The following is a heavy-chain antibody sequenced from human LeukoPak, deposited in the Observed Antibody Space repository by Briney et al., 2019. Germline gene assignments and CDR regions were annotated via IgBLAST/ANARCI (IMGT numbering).Heavy chain of an antibody. J-gene: IGHJ4*02. V-gene: IGHV4-4*07. D-gene: IGHD2-2*01. CDR2: IYTSGST. CDR3: ARQKSRDIVVVPAASSGFDY. Sequence: PSETLSLTCTVSGGSISSYYWSWIRQPAGKGLEWIGRIYTSGSTNYNPSLKSRVTMSVDTSKNQFSLKLSSVTAADTAVYYCARQKSRDIVVVPAASSGFDYWGQGTLVTVSS. CDR1: GGSISSYY.